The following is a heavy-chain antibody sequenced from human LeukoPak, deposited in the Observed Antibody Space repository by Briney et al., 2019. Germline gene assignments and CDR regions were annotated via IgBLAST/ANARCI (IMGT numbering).Heavy chain of an antibody. D-gene: IGHD1-7*01. CDR2: IIPIFGTA. CDR3: ATLTGTTVY. CDR1: GYTFTSYA. V-gene: IGHV1-69*13. J-gene: IGHJ4*02. Sequence: VASVTVSCKASGYTFTSYAISWVRQAPGQGLEWMGGIIPIFGTANYAQKFQGRVTITADESTSTAYMELSSLRSEDTAVYYCATLTGTTVYWGQGTLVTVSS.